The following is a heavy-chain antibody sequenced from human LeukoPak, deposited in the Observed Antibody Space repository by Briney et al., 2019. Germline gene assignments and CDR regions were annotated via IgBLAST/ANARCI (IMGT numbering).Heavy chain of an antibody. CDR1: GFTFSTYD. D-gene: IGHD6-25*01. CDR3: AREVQGSSSGHYFYYMDV. V-gene: IGHV3-13*01. J-gene: IGHJ6*03. Sequence: GGSLRLSCAASGFTFSTYDMHWVRQARGKGLEWVSAIGTPGDTYYADSVKGRFTISRENAKNSLYLQMNSLTAGDTAVYFCAREVQGSSSGHYFYYMDVWGKGPRSPSP. CDR2: IGTPGDT.